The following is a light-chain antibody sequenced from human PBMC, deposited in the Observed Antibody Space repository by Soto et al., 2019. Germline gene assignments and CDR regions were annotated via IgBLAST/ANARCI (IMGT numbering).Light chain of an antibody. CDR1: RGISDY. CDR3: LQHSSYPLT. Sequence: DIQMTQSPSAMSASVGDRVTITCRASRGISDYLTWFQQKPGKVSKRLIYAASSLQSGVTSRFSGSGYGTEFTLTITGLQPGDFATYFCLQHSSYPLTFGGGTKVEIK. V-gene: IGKV1-17*03. J-gene: IGKJ4*01. CDR2: AAS.